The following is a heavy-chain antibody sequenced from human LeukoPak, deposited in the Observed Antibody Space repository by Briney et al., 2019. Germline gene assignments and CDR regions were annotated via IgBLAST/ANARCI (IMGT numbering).Heavy chain of an antibody. CDR3: ARDHSDSSSDY. Sequence: PGGSLRLSCAASGFTFDDYGMSWVRQAPGKGLEWVANIKQDGSEKYYVDSVKGRFTISRDNAKNSLYLQMNSLRAEDTAVYYCARDHSDSSSDYWGQGTLVTVSS. CDR2: IKQDGSEK. CDR1: GFTFDDYG. D-gene: IGHD6-6*01. J-gene: IGHJ4*02. V-gene: IGHV3-7*01.